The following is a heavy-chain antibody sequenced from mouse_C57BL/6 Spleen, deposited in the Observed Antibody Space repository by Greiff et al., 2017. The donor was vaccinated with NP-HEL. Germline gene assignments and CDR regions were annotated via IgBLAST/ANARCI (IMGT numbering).Heavy chain of an antibody. CDR1: GYSITSGYY. CDR2: ISYDGSN. V-gene: IGHV3-6*01. Sequence: VQLKESGPGLVKPSQSLSLTCSVTGYSITSGYYWNWIRQFPGNKLEWMGYISYDGSNNYNPSLKNRISITRDTSKNQFFLKLNSVTTEDTATYYGTGFAYWGQGTLVTVSA. J-gene: IGHJ3*01. CDR3: TGFAY.